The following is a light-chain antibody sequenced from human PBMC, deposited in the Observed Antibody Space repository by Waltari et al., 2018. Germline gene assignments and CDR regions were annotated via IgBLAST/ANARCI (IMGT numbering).Light chain of an antibody. Sequence: QSALTQPSSVSGSPGQANTISCTGTSSDGGGYNYVPWYQQHPGKAPQLMIYDVSKRPSGVSNRFSGSKSGNTASLTISGLQAEDEADYYCSSYTSSSTLVFGGGTKLTVL. CDR1: SSDGGGYNY. J-gene: IGLJ3*02. CDR3: SSYTSSSTLV. V-gene: IGLV2-14*01. CDR2: DVS.